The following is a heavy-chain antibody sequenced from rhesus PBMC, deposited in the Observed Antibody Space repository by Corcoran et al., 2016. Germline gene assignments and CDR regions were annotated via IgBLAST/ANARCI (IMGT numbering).Heavy chain of an antibody. D-gene: IGHD5-24*01. CDR2: ISNGGGNT. Sequence: EVQLVESGGGLAKPGGSLRLSCAVSGFTFSDSYMDWVRQTPGRGLEWVSRISNGGGNTWYADSVKGRFTISRENAKNTLYLQMDGLRAEDTAVYYCARDESGFGSYWGQGVLVTVSS. V-gene: IGHV3-178*01. CDR3: ARDESGFGSY. CDR1: GFTFSDSY. J-gene: IGHJ4*01.